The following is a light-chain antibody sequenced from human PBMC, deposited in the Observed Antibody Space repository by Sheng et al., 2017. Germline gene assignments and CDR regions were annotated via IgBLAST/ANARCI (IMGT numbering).Light chain of an antibody. CDR2: DAS. CDR3: QQYGTSPFT. J-gene: IGKJ3*01. Sequence: EIVLTQSPATLSLSPGESATLSCRASQSVATSLAWYQQKPGQAPRLLIYDASTRATGIPDRFSGSGSGTDFTLTISRLEPEDFAVYYCQQYGTSPFTFGPGTKVDIK. V-gene: IGKV3-20*01. CDR1: QSVATS.